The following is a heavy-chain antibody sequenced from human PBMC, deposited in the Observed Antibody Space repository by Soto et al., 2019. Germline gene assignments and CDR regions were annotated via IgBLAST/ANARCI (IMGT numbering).Heavy chain of an antibody. CDR1: GFTFSSYA. J-gene: IGHJ4*02. Sequence: EVQLLESGGGLVQPGGSLRLSCAASGFTFSSYAMSWVRQAPGKGLEWVSAISGSGGTTYYADSVKGRFTISRDNSKNTLYLQMDSLIAEDTAVYYCATVPYYDFWSGYYAHWGQGTLVTVSS. D-gene: IGHD3-3*01. CDR3: ATVPYYDFWSGYYAH. V-gene: IGHV3-23*01. CDR2: ISGSGGTT.